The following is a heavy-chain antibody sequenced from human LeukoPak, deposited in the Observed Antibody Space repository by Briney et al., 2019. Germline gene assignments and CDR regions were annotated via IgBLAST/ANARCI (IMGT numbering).Heavy chain of an antibody. J-gene: IGHJ4*02. Sequence: GGSLRLSCAASGFTFSSYAMSWVRQAPGKGLEWVSAIGGSGGSTYYADSVKGRFTISRDNSKNTLYLQMNSLRAEDTAVYYCAKSKVSSGGPFDYWGQGTLVTVSS. CDR3: AKSKVSSGGPFDY. V-gene: IGHV3-23*01. CDR2: IGGSGGST. CDR1: GFTFSSYA. D-gene: IGHD2-15*01.